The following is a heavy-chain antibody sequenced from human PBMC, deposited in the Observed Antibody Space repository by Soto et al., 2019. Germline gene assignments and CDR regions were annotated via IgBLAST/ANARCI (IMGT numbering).Heavy chain of an antibody. CDR2: ISVSGDRT. V-gene: IGHV3-23*01. D-gene: IGHD2-2*01. J-gene: IGHJ4*02. CDR1: GFTFTTYA. Sequence: GGSLRLSCAASGFTFTTYAMCWVRQAPGKGLEWVSSISVSGDRTFYADSVKGRFTISRDNRRNTLHLQMNSLRAEDTAVYYCVKDGDSISSNKPLDYWGQGTLVTVSS. CDR3: VKDGDSISSNKPLDY.